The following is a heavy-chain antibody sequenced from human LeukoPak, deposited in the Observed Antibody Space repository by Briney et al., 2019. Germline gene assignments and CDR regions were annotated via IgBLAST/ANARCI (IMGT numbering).Heavy chain of an antibody. D-gene: IGHD6-6*01. CDR2: ISAYNGNT. Sequence: ASVKVSCKASGGTFSSYAISWVRQAPGQGLGWMGWISAYNGNTNYAQKLQGRVTMTTDTSTSTAYMELRGLRSDDTAVYYCARDGYSSSSEVDYWGQGTLVTVSS. V-gene: IGHV1-18*01. J-gene: IGHJ4*02. CDR1: GGTFSSYA. CDR3: ARDGYSSSSEVDY.